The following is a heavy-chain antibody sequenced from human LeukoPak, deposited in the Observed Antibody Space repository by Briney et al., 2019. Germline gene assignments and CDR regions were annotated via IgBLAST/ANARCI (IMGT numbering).Heavy chain of an antibody. Sequence: TGGSLRLSCAASRFTFSTYGMNWVRQTPGKGLEWVSAISGSGNRAYHADSVKGRFTISRDNSKNMLYLQMNSLRAEDTAVYYCAKGSSSGYYYGYFDYWGQGTLVTVSS. V-gene: IGHV3-23*01. D-gene: IGHD3-22*01. CDR3: AKGSSSGYYYGYFDY. CDR1: RFTFSTYG. J-gene: IGHJ4*02. CDR2: ISGSGNRA.